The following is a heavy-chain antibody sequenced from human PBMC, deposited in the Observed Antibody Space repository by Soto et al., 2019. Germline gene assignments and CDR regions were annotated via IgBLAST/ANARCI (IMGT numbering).Heavy chain of an antibody. CDR1: GFTFSNYV. V-gene: IGHV3-30*18. Sequence: SLRLSCGASGFTFSNYVMHWVRQSPGKGLGWVAVISHDGSHKYYADSVRGRFTISRDNAKNTLSLQMNSMRPEDTAVYYCAKDNYQLIRRCYGLAGWRQGTTVTVSS. CDR3: AKDNYQLIRRCYGLAG. CDR2: ISHDGSHK. D-gene: IGHD2-2*01. J-gene: IGHJ6*02.